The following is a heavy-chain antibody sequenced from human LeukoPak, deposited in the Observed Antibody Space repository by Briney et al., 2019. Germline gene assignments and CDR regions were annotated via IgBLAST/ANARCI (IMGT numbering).Heavy chain of an antibody. CDR1: GFTFSSYW. CDR3: ARDWEDIVVVPAAIDGMDA. V-gene: IGHV3-74*01. Sequence: GGSLRLSCAASGFTFSSYWMHWVRHAPGKGLVWVSRINSDGSSTSYADSVKGRFTISRDNAKNTLYLQMNSLRAEDTAVYYCARDWEDIVVVPAAIDGMDAWGQGTTVTVSS. CDR2: INSDGSST. D-gene: IGHD2-2*01. J-gene: IGHJ6*02.